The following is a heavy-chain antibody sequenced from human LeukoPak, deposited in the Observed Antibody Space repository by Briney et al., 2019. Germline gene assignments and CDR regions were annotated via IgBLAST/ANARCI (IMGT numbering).Heavy chain of an antibody. D-gene: IGHD6-13*01. CDR2: ISGSGGGT. CDR3: AKDQPYSSS. V-gene: IGHV3-23*01. Sequence: GGSLRLSCAVSGITLSNYGMSWVRQAPGKGLEWVAGISGSGGGTNYADSVKGRFTISRDNSKNTLYLQMNSLRAEDTAVYYCAKDQPYSSSWGQGTLVTVSS. J-gene: IGHJ4*02. CDR1: GITLSNYG.